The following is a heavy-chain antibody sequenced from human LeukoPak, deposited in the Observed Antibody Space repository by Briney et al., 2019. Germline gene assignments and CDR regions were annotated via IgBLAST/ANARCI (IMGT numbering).Heavy chain of an antibody. D-gene: IGHD3-10*01. Sequence: GGSLRLSCAASGFTFSTSWMSWVRRVPGRGLEWVANIHPDGSKEYYVDSVKGRFTVSRDNAKNSLFLQMNSLRAEDTAVYYCARDDGFRGVDYWGQGTLVNVSS. J-gene: IGHJ4*02. CDR2: IHPDGSKE. CDR1: GFTFSTSW. CDR3: ARDDGFRGVDY. V-gene: IGHV3-7*01.